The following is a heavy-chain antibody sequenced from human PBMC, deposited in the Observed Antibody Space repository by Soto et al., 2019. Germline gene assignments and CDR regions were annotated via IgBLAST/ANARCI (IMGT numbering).Heavy chain of an antibody. J-gene: IGHJ5*02. CDR1: GYTFTSYG. V-gene: IGHV1-18*04. CDR3: ARGCSGGSCYSGWFDP. CDR2: ISAYNGNT. Sequence: GASVKVSCKASGYTFTSYGISWVRQAPGQGLEWMGWISAYNGNTNYAQKLQGRVTMTTDTSTSTAYMELRSLRSDDTSVYYCARGCSGGSCYSGWFDPWGQGTLVTVSS. D-gene: IGHD2-15*01.